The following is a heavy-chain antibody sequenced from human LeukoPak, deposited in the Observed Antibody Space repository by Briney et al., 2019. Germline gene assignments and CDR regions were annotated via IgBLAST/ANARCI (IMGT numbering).Heavy chain of an antibody. J-gene: IGHJ4*02. V-gene: IGHV4-39*01. CDR3: ARASNYGSGGYKAHFDY. CDR2: IYYSGST. CDR1: GGSISSSSYY. Sequence: SETLSLTCTVSGGSISSSSYYWGWIRQPPGKGLEWIGSIYYSGSTYYNPSLKSRVTISVDTSKNQFSLKLSSVTAADTAVYYCARASNYGSGGYKAHFDYWGQGTLVTVSS. D-gene: IGHD3-10*01.